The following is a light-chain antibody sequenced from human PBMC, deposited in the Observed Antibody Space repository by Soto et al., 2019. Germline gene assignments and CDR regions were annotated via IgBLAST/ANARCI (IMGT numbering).Light chain of an antibody. CDR2: AAS. J-gene: IGKJ3*01. CDR3: QQHYSYPFT. V-gene: IGKV1-8*01. CDR1: QSISSY. Sequence: AIRMTQSPSSLSASTGDRVTIPCRASQSISSYLAWYQQKPGKAPKLLMYAASTLQSGVPSRFSGSGSGTDFTLTISCLQSEDFATYYCQQHYSYPFTFGPGTKVDIK.